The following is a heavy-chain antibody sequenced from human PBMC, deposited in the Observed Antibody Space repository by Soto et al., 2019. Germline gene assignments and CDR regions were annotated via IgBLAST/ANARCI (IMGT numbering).Heavy chain of an antibody. Sequence: ESGGGVVQPGRSLRLSCAASGFTFSTYGMHWVRQAPGKGLEWVAVISYYGSNKYYADSVKGRFTISRDNSKNTLYLQMNSLRAEDTAVYYCAKDDCISTSCYYCDYWGQGTLVTVSS. CDR2: ISYYGSNK. CDR1: GFTFSTYG. J-gene: IGHJ4*02. V-gene: IGHV3-30*18. CDR3: AKDDCISTSCYYCDY. D-gene: IGHD2-2*01.